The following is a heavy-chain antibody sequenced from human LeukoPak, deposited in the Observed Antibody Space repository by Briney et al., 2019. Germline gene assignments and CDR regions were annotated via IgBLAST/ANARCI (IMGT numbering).Heavy chain of an antibody. CDR2: IYYRGGT. Sequence: SETLSLTCTVSGGSISSDYWSWIRQPPGKGLEWIGYIYYRGGTNYNPSLKSRVTITVDTSKNQFSLKLSSVTAADTAVYYCARLSGYSSGHYYSDYWGQGTLVTVSS. D-gene: IGHD3-22*01. CDR3: ARLSGYSSGHYYSDY. J-gene: IGHJ4*02. V-gene: IGHV4-59*01. CDR1: GGSISSDY.